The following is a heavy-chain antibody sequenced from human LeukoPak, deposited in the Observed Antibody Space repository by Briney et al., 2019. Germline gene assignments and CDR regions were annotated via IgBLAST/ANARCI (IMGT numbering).Heavy chain of an antibody. V-gene: IGHV1-2*02. J-gene: IGHJ3*02. CDR2: INPNSGGT. CDR3: ARNLWFGESSDAFDM. Sequence: EASVKVPCKASGYTFTGYYMHWVRQAPGQGLEWMGWINPNSGGTNYAQKFQGRVTMTRDTSISTAYMELSRLRSDDTAVYYCARNLWFGESSDAFDMWGQGTMVTVSS. CDR1: GYTFTGYY. D-gene: IGHD3-10*01.